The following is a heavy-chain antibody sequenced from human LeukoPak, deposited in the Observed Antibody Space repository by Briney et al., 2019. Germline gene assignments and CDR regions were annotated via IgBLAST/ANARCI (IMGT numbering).Heavy chain of an antibody. Sequence: SETLSLTCGFCGGSYRGSYWGWIRQPPGKGREWIGEINLSWSTNYNSSLTSRVTISLDPSNNQCSLNLGYVNTGGTGVYFFARVFISLFGVVTAHFDCWSQATLV. CDR2: INLSWST. CDR3: ARVFISLFGVVTAHFDC. V-gene: IGHV4-34*01. J-gene: IGHJ4*02. D-gene: IGHD3-3*01. CDR1: GGSYRGSY.